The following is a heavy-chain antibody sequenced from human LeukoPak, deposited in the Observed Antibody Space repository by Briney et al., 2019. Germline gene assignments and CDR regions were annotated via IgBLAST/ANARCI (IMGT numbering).Heavy chain of an antibody. V-gene: IGHV3-23*01. Sequence: QAGGSLRLSCVVSGFTFSNAWMNWVRQAPGKGLEWVSAISGSGGSTYYADSVKGRFTISRDNSKNTLCLQMNSLRAEDTAVYYCAKGGIVGATIPYYFDYWGQGTLVTVSS. CDR2: ISGSGGST. CDR1: GFTFSNAW. J-gene: IGHJ4*02. CDR3: AKGGIVGATIPYYFDY. D-gene: IGHD1-26*01.